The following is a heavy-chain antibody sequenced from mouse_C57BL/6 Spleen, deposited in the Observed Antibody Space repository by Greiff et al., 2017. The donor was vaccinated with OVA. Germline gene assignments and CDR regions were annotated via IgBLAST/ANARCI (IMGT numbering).Heavy chain of an antibody. D-gene: IGHD1-1*01. CDR2: INPNNGGT. CDR1: GYTFTDYY. CDR3: ARGGLLRYLDY. J-gene: IGHJ2*01. V-gene: IGHV1-26*01. Sequence: EVKLQQSGPELVKPGASVKISCKASGYTFTDYYMNWVKQSHGKSLEWIGDINPNNGGTSYNQKFKGKATLTVDKSSSTAYMELRSLTSEDSAVYYCARGGLLRYLDYWGQGTTLTVSS.